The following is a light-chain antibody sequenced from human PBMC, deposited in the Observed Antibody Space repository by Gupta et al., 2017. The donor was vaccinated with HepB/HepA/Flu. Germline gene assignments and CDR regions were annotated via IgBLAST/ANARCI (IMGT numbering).Light chain of an antibody. J-gene: IGKJ3*01. CDR3: QQRSKWPFT. CDR1: QSISIY. V-gene: IGKV3-11*01. CDR2: DTS. Sequence: EIVLTQSPATLSLSPGERATRSCRASQSISIYLAWYQQKPGQAPRLLIYDTSNRATGIPARFSGSGSGTDFTLTITSLEPEDFAVYSCQQRSKWPFTFGHGTKVEIK.